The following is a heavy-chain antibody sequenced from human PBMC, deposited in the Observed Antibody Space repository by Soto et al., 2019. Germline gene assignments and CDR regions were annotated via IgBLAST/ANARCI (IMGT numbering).Heavy chain of an antibody. J-gene: IGHJ6*03. V-gene: IGHV4-39*01. CDR2: IYYSGST. CDR1: GGSISSSSYY. D-gene: IGHD2-15*01. CDR3: ARPLADCSGGSCYSGGYYYMDV. Sequence: SETLSLTCTVSGGSISSSSYYWGWIRQPPGKGLEWIGSIYYSGSTYYNQSLKSRVTISVDTSKNQFSLKLSSVTAADTAVYYCARPLADCSGGSCYSGGYYYMDVWGKGTTVTVSS.